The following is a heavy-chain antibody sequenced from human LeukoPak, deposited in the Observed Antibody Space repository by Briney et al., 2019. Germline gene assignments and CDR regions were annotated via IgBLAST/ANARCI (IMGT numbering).Heavy chain of an antibody. CDR2: ISSRSSTI. CDR3: ARGTGTVTPAGYFQH. CDR1: GFTFSSYS. D-gene: IGHD4-11*01. J-gene: IGHJ1*01. V-gene: IGHV3-48*01. Sequence: GGSLRLSCAASGFTFSSYSMNWVRQAPGKGLEWVSYISSRSSTIYYADSVKGRFTISRDNAKNSLYLQMNSLRAEDTAVYYCARGTGTVTPAGYFQHWGQGTLVTVSS.